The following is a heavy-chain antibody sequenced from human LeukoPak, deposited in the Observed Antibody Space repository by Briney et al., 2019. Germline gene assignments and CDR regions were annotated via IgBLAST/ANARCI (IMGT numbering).Heavy chain of an antibody. D-gene: IGHD6-13*01. V-gene: IGHV3-20*01. CDR3: ARGGIATTHSGEYFDY. CDR2: INWNSGST. CDR1: GFTFYDYG. Sequence: GGSLRLSCAASGFTFYDYGMSWVRQAPGKGLEWVSGINWNSGSTGYEDSVKGRFTISTANAKNSMYLQMHRLRAKHAAFYHLARGGIATTHSGEYFDYWGQGTLVTVSS. J-gene: IGHJ4*02.